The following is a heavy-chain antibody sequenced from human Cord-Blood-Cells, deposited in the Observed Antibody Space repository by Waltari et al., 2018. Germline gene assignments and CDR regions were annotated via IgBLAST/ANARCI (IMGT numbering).Heavy chain of an antibody. V-gene: IGHV4-59*01. J-gene: IGHJ3*02. CDR1: GGSISSYS. CDR2: IYYSGST. Sequence: QVQLQESGPGLVKPSETLSLTCTVSGGSISSYSWSWIRQPPGKGLEWIGYIYYSGSTNYNPSLKSRVTISVDTSKNQFSLKLSSVTAADTAVYYCARVSSSWYLDAFDIWGQGTMVTVSS. CDR3: ARVSSSWYLDAFDI. D-gene: IGHD6-13*01.